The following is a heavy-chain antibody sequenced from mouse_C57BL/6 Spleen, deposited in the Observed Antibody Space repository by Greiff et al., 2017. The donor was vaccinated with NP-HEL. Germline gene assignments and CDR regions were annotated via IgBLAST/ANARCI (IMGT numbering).Heavy chain of an antibody. CDR1: GFTFTDYY. V-gene: IGHV7-3*01. D-gene: IGHD1-1*01. CDR3: ARYTPYGSSYGYYAMDY. J-gene: IGHJ4*01. CDR2: IRNKANGYTT. Sequence: EVKVVESGGGLVQPGGSLSLSCAASGFTFTDYYMSWVRQPPGKALEWLGFIRNKANGYTTEYSASVKGRFTISRDNSQSILYLQMNALRAEDSATYYCARYTPYGSSYGYYAMDYWGQGTSVTVSS.